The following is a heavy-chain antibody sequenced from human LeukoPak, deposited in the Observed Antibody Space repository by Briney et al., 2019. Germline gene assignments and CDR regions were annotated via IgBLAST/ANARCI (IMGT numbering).Heavy chain of an antibody. J-gene: IGHJ4*02. V-gene: IGHV3-48*01. CDR1: GFTFSNYA. CDR2: ISSSSDTI. D-gene: IGHD6-19*01. CDR3: ARESSGWYFDY. Sequence: PGGSLRLSCAASGFTFSNYAINWVRQAPGKGLEWVSYISSSSDTIYYADSVKGRFTISRDNARNSLYLQMNSLRAEDTAVYYCARESSGWYFDYWGQGTLVTVSS.